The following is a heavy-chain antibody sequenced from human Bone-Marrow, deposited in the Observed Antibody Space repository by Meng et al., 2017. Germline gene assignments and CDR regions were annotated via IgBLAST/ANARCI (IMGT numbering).Heavy chain of an antibody. Sequence: GGSLRLSCAASGFTFSDYYMSWIRQAPGKGLEWVSYISSSGSTIYYADSVKGRFTISGDNAKNSLYLQMNSLRAEDTAVYYCARDQGDYYDSSGYYYGDDAFDIWGQGTMVTVSS. CDR3: ARDQGDYYDSSGYYYGDDAFDI. J-gene: IGHJ3*02. V-gene: IGHV3-11*04. CDR1: GFTFSDYY. CDR2: ISSSGSTI. D-gene: IGHD3-22*01.